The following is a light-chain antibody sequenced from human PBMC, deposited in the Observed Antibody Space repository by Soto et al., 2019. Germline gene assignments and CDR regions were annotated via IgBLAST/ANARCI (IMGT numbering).Light chain of an antibody. J-gene: IGKJ2*01. V-gene: IGKV1-5*01. CDR2: DAS. CDR3: HTYNSYSLHT. CDR1: QSVSRR. Sequence: DIQMTQSPSTLSASLVYRITITCRASQSVSRRLAWFQQKPGKAPKLLIYDASSLESGVPSRFSGRGSGTEFTLTISSLQPDDCATYYCHTYNSYSLHTFGQGTKVDI.